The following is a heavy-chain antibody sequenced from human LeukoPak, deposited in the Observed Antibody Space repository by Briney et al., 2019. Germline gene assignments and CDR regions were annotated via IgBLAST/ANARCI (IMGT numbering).Heavy chain of an antibody. CDR3: ARDRGYYYDSSGIDY. CDR1: GGTFSSYA. Sequence: SVKVSCKASGGTFSSYAISWVRQAPGRGLEWMGGIIPIFGTANYAQKFQGRVTITADESTSTAYMELSSLRSEDTAVYYCARDRGYYYDSSGIDYWGQGTLVTVSS. V-gene: IGHV1-69*13. CDR2: IIPIFGTA. J-gene: IGHJ4*02. D-gene: IGHD3-22*01.